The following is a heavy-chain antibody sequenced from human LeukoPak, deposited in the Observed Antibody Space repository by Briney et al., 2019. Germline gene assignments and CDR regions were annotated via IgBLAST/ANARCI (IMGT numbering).Heavy chain of an antibody. D-gene: IGHD6-6*01. Sequence: PGGSLRLSCAASGFTFSSYSMNWVRQAPGKGLEWVSSISSSSSYIYYADSVKGRFTISRDNAKNSLYLQMNSLRAEDTAVYYCARHTLEYSSSSGFDYWGQGTLVTVSS. V-gene: IGHV3-21*01. J-gene: IGHJ4*02. CDR3: ARHTLEYSSSSGFDY. CDR2: ISSSSSYI. CDR1: GFTFSSYS.